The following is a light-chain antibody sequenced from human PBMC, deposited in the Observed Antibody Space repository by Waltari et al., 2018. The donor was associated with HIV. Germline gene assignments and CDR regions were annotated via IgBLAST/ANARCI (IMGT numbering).Light chain of an antibody. J-gene: IGKJ4*01. CDR2: GAA. Sequence: EIVLTQSPGTLSLSPGERATLSCRASQSVRSDSLAWYQQKPGQAPRLLIYGAASRAPGIPDRFSGSGAVTDFILTISRLGPEDCAVYYCQQYAASPLTFGGGTKVEIK. CDR1: QSVRSDS. CDR3: QQYAASPLT. V-gene: IGKV3-20*01.